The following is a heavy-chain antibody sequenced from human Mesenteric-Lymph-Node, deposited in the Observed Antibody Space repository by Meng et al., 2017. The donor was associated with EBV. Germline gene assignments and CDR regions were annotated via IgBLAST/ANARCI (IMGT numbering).Heavy chain of an antibody. J-gene: IGHJ4*02. CDR2: ITPDGTTT. D-gene: IGHD1-14*01. Sequence: EVQLVESGGGLVQPGGSLSLSCAASGFTFTNYWMHWFRQAPGKGLVWVSRITPDGTTTNYADSVKGRFTISRDNAKNTLYLQMNSLRAEDTAVYYCARDLSWNQADYWGQGNLVTVSS. V-gene: IGHV3-74*01. CDR3: ARDLSWNQADY. CDR1: GFTFTNYW.